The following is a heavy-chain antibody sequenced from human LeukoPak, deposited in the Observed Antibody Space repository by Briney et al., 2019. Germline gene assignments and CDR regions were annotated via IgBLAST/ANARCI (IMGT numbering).Heavy chain of an antibody. Sequence: SVKVSCKASGGTFSSSGISWVRQAPGQGLEWLGGIIPMIGTPNYAQKFQGRVTITADESTSTAYMELSSLRSEDTAVYYCAIHCSSTSCYADYYYMDVWGKGTTVTVSS. V-gene: IGHV1-69*13. J-gene: IGHJ6*03. D-gene: IGHD2-2*01. CDR2: IIPMIGTP. CDR1: GGTFSSSG. CDR3: AIHCSSTSCYADYYYMDV.